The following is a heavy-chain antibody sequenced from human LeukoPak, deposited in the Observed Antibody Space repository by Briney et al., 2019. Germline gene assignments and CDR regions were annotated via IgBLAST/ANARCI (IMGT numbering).Heavy chain of an antibody. J-gene: IGHJ3*02. D-gene: IGHD4-17*01. Sequence: GGSLRLSCAASGFTFSSYEMNWVRQAPGKGLEWVSYISSSGSTIYYADSVKGRFTISRDNAKNSLYLHMNSLRAEDTAVYYCVLYGDYESPDGFDIWGQGTMVTVSS. V-gene: IGHV3-48*03. CDR2: ISSSGSTI. CDR1: GFTFSSYE. CDR3: VLYGDYESPDGFDI.